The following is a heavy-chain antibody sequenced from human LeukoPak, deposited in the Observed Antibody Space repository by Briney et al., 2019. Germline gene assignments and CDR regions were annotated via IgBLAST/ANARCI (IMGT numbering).Heavy chain of an antibody. CDR3: ARDLESYCGGDCPLFDY. V-gene: IGHV3-21*01. J-gene: IGHJ4*02. CDR1: GFTFSSYS. D-gene: IGHD2-21*02. Sequence: PGRSLRLSCAASGFTFSSYSMNWVRQAPGKGLEWVSSISSSSSYIYYADSVKGRFTISRDNAKNSLYLQMNSLRAEDTAVYYCARDLESYCGGDCPLFDYWGQGTLVTVSS. CDR2: ISSSSSYI.